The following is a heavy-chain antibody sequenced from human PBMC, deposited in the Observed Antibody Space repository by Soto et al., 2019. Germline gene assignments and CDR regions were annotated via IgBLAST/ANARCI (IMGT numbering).Heavy chain of an antibody. CDR2: ISGNGARA. CDR3: AKRFDDSSTWSFDH. CDR1: GFTFDNYV. V-gene: IGHV3-23*01. J-gene: IGHJ4*02. Sequence: VQLLQSGGGLVQPGGSLRLSCAASGFTFDNYVMTWVRQAPGKGLEWVAGISGNGARAYYGDSVKGRFIVSRDNSKNTQYLQMNSLRVEDTALYYCAKRFDDSSTWSFDHWGLGTLVTDSS. D-gene: IGHD6-6*01.